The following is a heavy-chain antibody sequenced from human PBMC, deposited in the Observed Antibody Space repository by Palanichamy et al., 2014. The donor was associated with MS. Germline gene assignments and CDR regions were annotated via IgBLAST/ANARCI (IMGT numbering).Heavy chain of an antibody. J-gene: IGHJ6*02. V-gene: IGHV1-2*06. CDR1: GYTFTGQY. Sequence: QVQLVQSGPEVKKPGASVKVSCKASGYTFTGQYIHWVRQAPGQGLEWMGRINPNSGVAKYTQKFQGRVTMTRDTSISTAYMDLSGLRSDDTAIYYCARDRMRLGNYYYFYGVDVWGQGTAVTVSS. CDR3: ARDRMRLGNYYYFYGVDV. D-gene: IGHD3-10*01. CDR2: INPNSGVA.